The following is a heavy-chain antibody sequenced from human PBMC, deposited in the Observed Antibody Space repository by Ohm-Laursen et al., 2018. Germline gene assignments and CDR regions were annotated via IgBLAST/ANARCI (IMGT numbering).Heavy chain of an antibody. CDR2: ISYDGSNK. V-gene: IGHV3-30*18. J-gene: IGHJ3*02. D-gene: IGHD2-15*01. Sequence: SLRLSCAASGFTFSSYWMSWVRQAPGKGLEWVAVISYDGSNKYYADSVKGRFTISRDNSKNTLYLQMNSLRAEDTAVYYCAKDYCSGGSCYPKGGAFDIWGQGTMVTVSS. CDR3: AKDYCSGGSCYPKGGAFDI. CDR1: GFTFSSYW.